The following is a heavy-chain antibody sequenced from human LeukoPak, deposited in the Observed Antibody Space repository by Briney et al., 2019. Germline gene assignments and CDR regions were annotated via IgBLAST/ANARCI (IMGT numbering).Heavy chain of an antibody. CDR2: ISSSSSYI. V-gene: IGHV3-21*01. CDR1: GFTFSSYS. J-gene: IGHJ4*02. Sequence: GGSLRLSCAASGFTFSSYSMNWVRQAPGKGLEWVSSISSSSSYIYYADSVKGRFTISRDNAKNSLYLQMNSLRAEDTAVYYCARGIAAAGTTFDYLGQGTLVTVSS. D-gene: IGHD6-13*01. CDR3: ARGIAAAGTTFDY.